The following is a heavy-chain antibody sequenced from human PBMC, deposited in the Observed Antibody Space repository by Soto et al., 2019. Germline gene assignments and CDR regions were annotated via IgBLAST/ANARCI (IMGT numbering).Heavy chain of an antibody. CDR2: ISYDGSNK. Sequence: QVQLVESGGGVVQPGRSLRLSCAASGFTFSSYAMHWVRQAPGKGLEWVAVISYDGSNKYYADSVKGRFTISRDNSKNTLYLQMNSLRAEDTAVYYCARDDSGSYDSAFDIWGQGTMVTVSS. CDR1: GFTFSSYA. V-gene: IGHV3-30-3*01. J-gene: IGHJ3*02. D-gene: IGHD1-26*01. CDR3: ARDDSGSYDSAFDI.